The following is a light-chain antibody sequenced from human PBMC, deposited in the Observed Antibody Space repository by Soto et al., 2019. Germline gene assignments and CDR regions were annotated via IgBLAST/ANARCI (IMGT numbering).Light chain of an antibody. Sequence: DIQVTQSPSSLSASVGDTVTITCRASRGIGNYLAWYQQKPGKVPNRLIYAASALQSGVSSRFSGSGSGTAFTPTISSLQPGDVATYYCQKYYDAPRSFGGGTKVEI. CDR2: AAS. J-gene: IGKJ4*01. CDR1: RGIGNY. CDR3: QKYYDAPRS. V-gene: IGKV1-27*01.